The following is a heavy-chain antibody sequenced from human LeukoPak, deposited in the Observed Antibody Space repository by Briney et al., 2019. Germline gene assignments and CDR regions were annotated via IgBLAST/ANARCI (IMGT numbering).Heavy chain of an antibody. CDR1: GGSISSYY. J-gene: IGHJ5*02. V-gene: IGHV4-59*01. D-gene: IGHD2-15*01. Sequence: SETLSLTCTVSGGSISSYYWSWIRQPPGKGLEWIGYIYYSGSTNYNPSLKSRVTISEDTSKNQFSLKLSSVTAADTAVYYCARGVVVGQENWFDPWGQGTLVTVSS. CDR3: ARGVVVGQENWFDP. CDR2: IYYSGST.